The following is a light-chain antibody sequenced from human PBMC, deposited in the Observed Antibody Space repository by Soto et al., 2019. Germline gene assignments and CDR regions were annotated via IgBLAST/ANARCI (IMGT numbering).Light chain of an antibody. CDR2: EVT. Sequence: QSALTQPPSASGSPGQSVTISCTGTSSDVGAYKYVSWYQQYPGKAPKLMIYEVTKRPSGVPDRFSGSKSGNTASLTVSGLQAEDEADYYCTSYVGPDIRVFGGGTKLTVL. J-gene: IGLJ3*02. CDR3: TSYVGPDIRV. CDR1: SSDVGAYKY. V-gene: IGLV2-8*01.